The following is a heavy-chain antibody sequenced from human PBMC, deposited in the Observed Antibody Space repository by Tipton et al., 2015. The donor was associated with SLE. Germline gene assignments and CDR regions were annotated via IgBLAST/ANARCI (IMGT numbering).Heavy chain of an antibody. CDR2: IYHSGKT. D-gene: IGHD6-19*01. J-gene: IGHJ4*02. V-gene: IGHV4-39*07. Sequence: TLSLTCTVSGGSIDRSTYHWGWIRQSPGRGLEWIGSIYHSGKTYYNPSLKSRVAISVDTSKNQFSLKLSSVTAADTAMYYCARGISSGWWNYWGQGNLVTVSS. CDR1: GGSIDRSTYH. CDR3: ARGISSGWWNY.